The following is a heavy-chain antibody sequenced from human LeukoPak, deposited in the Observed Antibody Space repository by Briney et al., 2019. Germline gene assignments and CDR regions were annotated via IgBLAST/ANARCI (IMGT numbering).Heavy chain of an antibody. D-gene: IGHD6-19*01. Sequence: SETLSLTCTVSGYSISNGYYWDWIRQPPGRGLEWIGNIYRSGSTSYNPSLKSRVTISVDTSKNQFSLKVNSVTAADTAVYYGARRHSSGWFYYWGQGTLVTVSS. V-gene: IGHV4-38-2*02. CDR1: GYSISNGYY. J-gene: IGHJ4*02. CDR2: IYRSGST. CDR3: ARRHSSGWFYY.